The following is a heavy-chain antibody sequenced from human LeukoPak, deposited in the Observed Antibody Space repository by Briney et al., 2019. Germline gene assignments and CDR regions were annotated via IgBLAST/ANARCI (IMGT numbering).Heavy chain of an antibody. CDR1: GFTFDDYG. J-gene: IGHJ3*02. CDR3: AKDPHYYYDSSGGDAFDI. CDR2: INWNGGST. V-gene: IGHV3-20*04. D-gene: IGHD3-22*01. Sequence: GGSLRLSCAASGFTFDDYGMSWVRQAPGKGLEWVSGINWNGGSTGYADSVKGRFTISRDNAKNSLYLQMNSLRAEDTALYYCAKDPHYYYDSSGGDAFDIWGQGTMVTVSS.